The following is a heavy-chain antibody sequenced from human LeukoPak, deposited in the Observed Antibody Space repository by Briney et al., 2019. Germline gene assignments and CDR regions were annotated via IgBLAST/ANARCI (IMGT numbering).Heavy chain of an antibody. CDR1: SGSISSYY. CDR3: ARGQRGSGSYHGWFDP. CDR2: IYYSGST. D-gene: IGHD3-10*01. V-gene: IGHV4-59*12. J-gene: IGHJ5*02. Sequence: SETLSLTCTVSSGSISSYYWSWIRQPPGKGLEWLGSIYYSGSTNYHPSLKSRVTISLDTSKNQFSLQLNSVTPEDTALYYCARGQRGSGSYHGWFDPWGQGTLVTVSS.